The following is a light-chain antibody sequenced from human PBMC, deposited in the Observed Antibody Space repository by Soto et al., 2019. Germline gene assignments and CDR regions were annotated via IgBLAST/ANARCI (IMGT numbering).Light chain of an antibody. CDR1: SSDVGSYNH. J-gene: IGLJ3*02. V-gene: IGLV2-23*02. CDR3: CSYAGTLNWV. CDR2: EVS. Sequence: QSALTQPASVSGSPGQSITISCTGTSSDVGSYNHVSWYQQHPGKAPKLMIYEVSKRPSGVSNRFSGSKSGNTASLTISGLQAEDEADYYCCSYAGTLNWVFGGGTKLTVL.